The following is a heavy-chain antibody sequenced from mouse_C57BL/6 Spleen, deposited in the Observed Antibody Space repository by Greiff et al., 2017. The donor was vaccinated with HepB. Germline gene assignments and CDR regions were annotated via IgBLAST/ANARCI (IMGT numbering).Heavy chain of an antibody. V-gene: IGHV5-17*01. CDR2: ISSGSSTI. CDR1: GFTFSDYG. D-gene: IGHD1-1*01. CDR3: ARNDYGSSSFAY. J-gene: IGHJ3*01. Sequence: EVQLQESGGGLVKPGGSLKLSCAASGFTFSDYGMHWVRQAPEKGLEWVAYISSGSSTIYYADTVKGRFTISRDNAKNTLFLQMTSLRSEDTAMYYCARNDYGSSSFAYWGQGTLVTVSA.